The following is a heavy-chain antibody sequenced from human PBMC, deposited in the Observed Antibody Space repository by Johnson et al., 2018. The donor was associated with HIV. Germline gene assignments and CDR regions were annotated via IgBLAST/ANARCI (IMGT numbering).Heavy chain of an antibody. V-gene: IGHV3-20*04. J-gene: IGHJ3*02. D-gene: IGHD3-3*01. CDR2: INWNRGRT. Sequence: VQLVESGGGVVRPGDSLRLSCVASGFTFDDYGMNWVRLVPGKGLEWVAGINWNRGRTGSAGSVKGRFTIYRSHAKNSLYLQMNSLTAGDMAVYYCARGSVFDIWGRGTMVTVSS. CDR3: ARGSVFDI. CDR1: GFTFDDYG.